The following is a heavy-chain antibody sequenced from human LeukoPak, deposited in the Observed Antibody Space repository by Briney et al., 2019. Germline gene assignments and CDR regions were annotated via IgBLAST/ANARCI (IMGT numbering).Heavy chain of an antibody. CDR2: ISWNSGRI. J-gene: IGHJ4*02. CDR1: GFTFEDYA. Sequence: GRSLRLSCAASGFTFEDYAMHWVRQAPGKGLEWVSGISWNSGRIGYADSVKGRFTISRDNAKNSLYLQMNSLRAEDTALYYCAKETDYDLLTGYSTPLDYWGQGTLVTVSS. V-gene: IGHV3-9*01. CDR3: AKETDYDLLTGYSTPLDY. D-gene: IGHD3-9*01.